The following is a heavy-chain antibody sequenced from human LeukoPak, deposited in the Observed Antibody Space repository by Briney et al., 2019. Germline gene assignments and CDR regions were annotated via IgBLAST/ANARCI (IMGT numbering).Heavy chain of an antibody. D-gene: IGHD6-13*01. CDR1: GYTFTSYG. CDR3: ARDHKSAAGPYYYYYYMDV. J-gene: IGHJ6*03. CDR2: ISAYNGNT. V-gene: IGHV1-18*01. Sequence: ASVKVSCKASGYTFTSYGISWVRQAPGQGLEWMGWISAYNGNTNYAQKLQGRVTMTTDTSTSTAYMELRSLRSDDTAVYYCARDHKSAAGPYYYYYYMDVWGKGTTVTVSS.